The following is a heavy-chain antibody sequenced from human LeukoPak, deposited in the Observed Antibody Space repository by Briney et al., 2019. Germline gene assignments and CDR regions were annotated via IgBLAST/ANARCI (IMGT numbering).Heavy chain of an antibody. J-gene: IGHJ4*02. D-gene: IGHD1-14*01. CDR2: IKEDGSET. CDR3: GRDSFETDIDY. V-gene: IGHV3-7*01. CDR1: GFTFSTYW. Sequence: GGXLRLSCAASGFTFSTYWMSWVRQAPGKGLEGVANIKEDGSETYYVDSLRGRVTISRDNLKNSLYLQINSLRAEDTAVYYCGRDSFETDIDYWGQGTLVTVSS.